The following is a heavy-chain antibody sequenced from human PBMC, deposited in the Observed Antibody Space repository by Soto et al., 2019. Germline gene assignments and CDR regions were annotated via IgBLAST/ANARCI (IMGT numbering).Heavy chain of an antibody. J-gene: IGHJ4*02. Sequence: EVQLLESGGGLVQPGGSLRLSCEASGFSFSTYAMSWVRQAPGKGLEWVSGISSSGGNTYYSDSVKGRFTISRDNSRDTLFLQMNRLSAEDTALYFCAKDLRIGVAPTYFDFWGQGNLVTVSS. D-gene: IGHD3-16*01. CDR2: ISSSGGNT. CDR3: AKDLRIGVAPTYFDF. V-gene: IGHV3-23*01. CDR1: GFSFSTYA.